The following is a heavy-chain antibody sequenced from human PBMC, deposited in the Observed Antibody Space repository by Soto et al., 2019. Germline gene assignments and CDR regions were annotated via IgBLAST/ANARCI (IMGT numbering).Heavy chain of an antibody. CDR2: HSTSGGSP. V-gene: IGHV3-23*01. CDR1: GFTFNTCS. J-gene: IGHJ4*02. Sequence: GGFLRHSSAASGFTFNTCSMSWGRQAPGKGVERVSRHSTSGGSPLYEKTMKGRVTISRDNSKNTVFLQMNRLTAEDTAVYYCAKRLSVGGTRRPVDYVGYWGRGTLVTVSA. D-gene: IGHD6-13*01. CDR3: AKRLSVGGTRRPVDYVGY.